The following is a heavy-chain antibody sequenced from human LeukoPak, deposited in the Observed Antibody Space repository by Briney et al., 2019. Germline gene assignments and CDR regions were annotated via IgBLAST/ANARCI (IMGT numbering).Heavy chain of an antibody. CDR1: GFTFSSYA. J-gene: IGHJ4*02. D-gene: IGHD6-19*01. CDR3: AKDRASGWYSIMPLDY. Sequence: GGSLRLSCAASGFTFSSYAMSWVRQAPGKGLEWVSAISGSGGSTYYADSVKGRFTISRDNSKNTLYLQMNSLRAEDTAVYYCAKDRASGWYSIMPLDYWGQGTLVTVSS. V-gene: IGHV3-23*01. CDR2: ISGSGGST.